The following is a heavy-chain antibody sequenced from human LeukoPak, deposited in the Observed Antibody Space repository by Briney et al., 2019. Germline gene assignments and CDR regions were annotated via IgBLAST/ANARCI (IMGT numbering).Heavy chain of an antibody. V-gene: IGHV3-74*01. CDR3: ARVPYSSSPFDY. Sequence: GGSLRLSCAASGFTFSSYWMHWVRQAPGKGLVWVSRINSDGSNTSYADSVKGRFTISRDNAKNTLYLQMNSLRAEDTAVYYCARVPYSSSPFDYWGQGTLVTVSS. J-gene: IGHJ4*02. CDR1: GFTFSSYW. CDR2: INSDGSNT. D-gene: IGHD6-6*01.